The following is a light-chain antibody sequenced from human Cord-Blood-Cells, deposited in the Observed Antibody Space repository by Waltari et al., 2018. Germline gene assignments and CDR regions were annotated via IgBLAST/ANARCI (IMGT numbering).Light chain of an antibody. V-gene: IGLV2-23*01. CDR2: EGS. J-gene: IGLJ2*01. CDR1: SSDVRSYNL. CDR3: CSYAGSSTVV. Sequence: QSALTQPASVSGSPGQSITISCTGTSSDVRSYNLVSWYQQPPGKAPKLMIYEGSKRPSGVSNRFSGSKSGNTASLTISGLQAEDEADYYCCSYAGSSTVVFGGGTKLTVL.